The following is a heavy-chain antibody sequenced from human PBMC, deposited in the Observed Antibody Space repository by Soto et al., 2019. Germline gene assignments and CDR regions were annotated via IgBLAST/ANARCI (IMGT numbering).Heavy chain of an antibody. V-gene: IGHV4-59*08. J-gene: IGHJ5*02. CDR2: IYYSGST. D-gene: IGHD4-17*01. CDR3: ARSMTTVTTDWFDP. Sequence: PSETLSLTCTVSGGSISSYYWSWIRQPPGKGLEWIGYIYYSGSTNYNPSLKSRVTISVDTSKNQFSLKLSSVTAADTAVYYCARSMTTVTTDWFDPWGQGTLVTVS. CDR1: GGSISSYY.